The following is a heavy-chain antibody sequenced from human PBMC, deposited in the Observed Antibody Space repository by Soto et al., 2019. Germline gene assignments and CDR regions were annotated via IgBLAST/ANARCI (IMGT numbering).Heavy chain of an antibody. V-gene: IGHV1-3*01. J-gene: IGHJ5*02. CDR1: GYTFTNYA. Sequence: QVQLVQSGAEVKKPGASVKVSCKASGYTFTNYAMHWVRKAPGQRLEWMGWINAGSGNTKYSPKFQGRVTITRDTSASTAYMEVSSLRSEDTAEYYCARGIKLRPSSGNGFDPWGKGTLVTVSS. CDR3: ARGIKLRPSSGNGFDP. CDR2: INAGSGNT. D-gene: IGHD2-15*01.